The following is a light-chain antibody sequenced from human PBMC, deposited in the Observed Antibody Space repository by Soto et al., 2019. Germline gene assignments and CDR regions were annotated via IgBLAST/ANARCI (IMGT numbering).Light chain of an antibody. CDR2: AAS. J-gene: IGKJ3*01. V-gene: IGKV1-39*01. Sequence: DIQMTQSPSSLSASVGDRVTITCRASQSISSYLNWYQQKPGKAPKLLIFAASSLQSGVPSRFSGSGSGTDFTLTIRSLQPADFATYYCQQSYSNPFTFGPGTKVDIK. CDR1: QSISSY. CDR3: QQSYSNPFT.